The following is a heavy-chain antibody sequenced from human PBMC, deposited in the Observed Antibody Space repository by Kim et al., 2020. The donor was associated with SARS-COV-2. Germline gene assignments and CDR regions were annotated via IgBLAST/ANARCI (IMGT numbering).Heavy chain of an antibody. Sequence: GGSLRLSCSASGFTFSTYTMHWIRQAPGKGLEYVSAISSNGVSTYYADSVKGRFTISRDNSKNTLYFRMSSLRAEDTAVYYCVKDHGFGELPHWGQGTLVIVSS. J-gene: IGHJ4*02. CDR3: VKDHGFGELPH. D-gene: IGHD3-10*01. CDR2: ISSNGVST. V-gene: IGHV3-64*05. CDR1: GFTFSTYT.